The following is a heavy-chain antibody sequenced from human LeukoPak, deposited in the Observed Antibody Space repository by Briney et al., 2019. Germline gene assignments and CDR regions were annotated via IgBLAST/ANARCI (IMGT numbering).Heavy chain of an antibody. CDR2: ISGNGGDT. CDR3: VKARYSSGWSDSFDY. V-gene: IGHV3-23*01. J-gene: IGHJ4*02. CDR1: GFTFSSYG. D-gene: IGHD6-19*01. Sequence: GGSLRLSCAASGFTFSSYGMSWVRQAPGKGLEWVSSISGNGGDTYYADSVKGRFTISRDNSKNTLYLQMSSLRAEDTAVYYCVKARYSSGWSDSFDYWGQGSLVTVSS.